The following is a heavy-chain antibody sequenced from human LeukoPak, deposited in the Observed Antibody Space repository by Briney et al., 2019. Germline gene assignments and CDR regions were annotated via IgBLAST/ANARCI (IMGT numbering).Heavy chain of an antibody. CDR2: INHRGCT. D-gene: IGHD6-6*01. CDR1: HGSFSGYY. J-gene: IGHJ4*02. CDR3: ERGYRVSACPLKG. V-gene: IGHV4-34*01. Sequence: ESLSLTCVCYHGSFSGYYWSWIRQPPGKGLEWIGEINHRGCTNYKQSLKRRVTISVDTSKHQLSLKLTSEIAPDSGVYYCERGYRVSACPLKGWGQGTLVTASS.